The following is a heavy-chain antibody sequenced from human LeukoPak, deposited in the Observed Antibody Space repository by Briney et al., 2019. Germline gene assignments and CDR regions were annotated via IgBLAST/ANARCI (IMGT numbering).Heavy chain of an antibody. Sequence: SETLSLTCTVSGGSISSYYWSWIRQPAGKGLEWIGRIYTSGSTNYNPSLKSRVTMSVDTSKNQFSLKLSSVTAADTAVYFCAREDYYSGGYYLDYWGQGTLVTVSS. V-gene: IGHV4-4*07. CDR1: GGSISSYY. CDR3: AREDYYSGGYYLDY. D-gene: IGHD3-22*01. J-gene: IGHJ4*02. CDR2: IYTSGST.